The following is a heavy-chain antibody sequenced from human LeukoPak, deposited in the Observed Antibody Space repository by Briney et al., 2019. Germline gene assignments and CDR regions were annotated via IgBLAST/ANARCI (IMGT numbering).Heavy chain of an antibody. V-gene: IGHV4-30-4*01. CDR1: GGSISSGDYY. CDR3: ARDQSGSYSPNFDY. Sequence: SETLSLTCTVSGGSISSGDYYWSWIRQPPGKGLEWIGYIYYSGSIYYNPSLKSRVTISVDTSKNQFSLKLSSVTAADTAVYYCARDQSGSYSPNFDYWGQGTLVTVSS. D-gene: IGHD1-26*01. J-gene: IGHJ4*02. CDR2: IYYSGSI.